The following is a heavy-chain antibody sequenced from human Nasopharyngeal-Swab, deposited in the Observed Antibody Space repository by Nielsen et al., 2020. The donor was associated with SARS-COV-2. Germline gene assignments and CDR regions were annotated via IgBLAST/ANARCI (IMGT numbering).Heavy chain of an antibody. J-gene: IGHJ4*02. CDR3: ARDLPGAFGLVAVVAALDY. V-gene: IGHV1-18*01. D-gene: IGHD2-15*01. Sequence: WVRQAPGQGLEWMGWISAYNGNTNYAQKLQGRVTMTTDTSTSTAYMELRSLRSDDTAVYYCARDLPGAFGLVAVVAALDYWGQGTLVTVSS. CDR2: ISAYNGNT.